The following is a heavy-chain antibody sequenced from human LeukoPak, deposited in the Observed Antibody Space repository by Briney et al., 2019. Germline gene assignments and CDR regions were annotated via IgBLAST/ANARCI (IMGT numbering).Heavy chain of an antibody. Sequence: GGSLRLSCAASGFTFSSSWMHWVRQAPGKGLEWVSGTSWNSGSIGYADSVKGRFTISRDNAKNSLYLQMNSLRAEDTALYYCAKDIGYSSSSPDYWGQGTQVTVSS. J-gene: IGHJ4*02. D-gene: IGHD6-6*01. CDR3: AKDIGYSSSSPDY. CDR1: GFTFSSSW. V-gene: IGHV3-9*01. CDR2: TSWNSGSI.